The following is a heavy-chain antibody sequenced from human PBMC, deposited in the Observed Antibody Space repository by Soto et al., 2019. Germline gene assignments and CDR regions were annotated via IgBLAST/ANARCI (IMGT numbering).Heavy chain of an antibody. D-gene: IGHD3-10*01. Sequence: QVQLMQSGAEVKKPGASVKVSCKASGYTFTTYSMHWVRQAPGQGLGWMGVINPRSGRTSFAQKFQGRVTMTGDTSTSTVYMVLSSLRSEDTAVYYCAMDTNLLDYYFDYWGQGTLVTVSS. CDR3: AMDTNLLDYYFDY. CDR2: INPRSGRT. V-gene: IGHV1-46*01. CDR1: GYTFTTYS. J-gene: IGHJ4*02.